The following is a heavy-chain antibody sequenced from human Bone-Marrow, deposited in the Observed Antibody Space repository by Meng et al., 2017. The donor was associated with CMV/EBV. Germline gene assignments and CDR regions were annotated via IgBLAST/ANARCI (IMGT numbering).Heavy chain of an antibody. CDR3: ARDLTASYDFWSGYSYYFDY. V-gene: IGHV3-7*01. CDR1: GGSFSGYY. CDR2: IKQDGSEK. D-gene: IGHD3-3*01. Sequence: ETLSLTCAVYGGSFSGYYWSWVRQALGKGLEWVANIKQDGSEKYYVDSVKGRFTISRDNAKNSLYLQMSSLRAEDTAVYYCARDLTASYDFWSGYSYYFDYWGQGTLVTVSS. J-gene: IGHJ4*02.